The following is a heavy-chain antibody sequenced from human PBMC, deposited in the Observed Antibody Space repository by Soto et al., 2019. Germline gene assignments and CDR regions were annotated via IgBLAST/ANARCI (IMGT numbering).Heavy chain of an antibody. V-gene: IGHV4-4*07. CDR1: GGAISGYY. CDR3: ARGQRFSDSFDP. D-gene: IGHD3-3*01. CDR2: IYSSGGT. Sequence: PSETLSLTCTVSGGAISGYYWTWIRQTAGKGLEWIGRIYSSGGTKYNPSLKNRVDMSLGMSKNQFSLRLRSVTAADTAVYYCARGQRFSDSFDPWGQGTLVTVSS. J-gene: IGHJ5*02.